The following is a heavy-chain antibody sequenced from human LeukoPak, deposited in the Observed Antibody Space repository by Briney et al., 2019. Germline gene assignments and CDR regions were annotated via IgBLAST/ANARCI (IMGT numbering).Heavy chain of an antibody. V-gene: IGHV3-53*01. CDR1: GFTVSSNY. J-gene: IGHJ4*02. CDR2: IYSGGST. D-gene: IGHD3-3*01. CDR3: ARAVNYDFWSGYSYYFDY. Sequence: PGGSLRLSCAASGFTVSSNYMSWVRQAPGKGLEWVSVIYSGGSTYYADSVRGRFTISRDNSKNTLYLQMNSLRAEDTAVYYCARAVNYDFWSGYSYYFDYWGQGTLVTVSS.